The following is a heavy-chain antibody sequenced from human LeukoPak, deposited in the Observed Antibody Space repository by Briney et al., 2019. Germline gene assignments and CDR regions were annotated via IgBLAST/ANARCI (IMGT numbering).Heavy chain of an antibody. CDR3: ARDILTATPLEYYYYGMDV. V-gene: IGHV1-18*01. CDR1: GYTFTSYG. D-gene: IGHD3-9*01. Sequence: ASVKVSCKASGYTFTSYGISWVRQAPGQGLEWMGWISAYNGNTNYAQKLQGRVTMTTDTSTSTAYMELRSLRSDDTAVYYCARDILTATPLEYYYYGMDVWGQGTTVTVSS. J-gene: IGHJ6*02. CDR2: ISAYNGNT.